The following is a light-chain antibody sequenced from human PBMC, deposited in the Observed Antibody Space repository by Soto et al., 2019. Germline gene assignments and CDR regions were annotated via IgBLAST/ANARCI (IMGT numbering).Light chain of an antibody. CDR2: GAS. Sequence: EIVLTQSPGTLSLSPGERATLSCRASQSISGSYLAWYQQKPGQAPRLLIYGASGRATGIPDRFSGSGSGTDFALTISRLEPEDFAVYYFQQYGSLPRTFGQGTEVEIK. V-gene: IGKV3-20*01. CDR3: QQYGSLPRT. J-gene: IGKJ1*01. CDR1: QSISGSY.